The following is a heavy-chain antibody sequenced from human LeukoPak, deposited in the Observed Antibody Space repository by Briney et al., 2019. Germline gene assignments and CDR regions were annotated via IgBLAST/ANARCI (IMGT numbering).Heavy chain of an antibody. J-gene: IGHJ4*02. CDR3: ARGYRSSWYQVDY. Sequence: SETLSLTCTVSGGSVSSGSYFWSWIRQPPGKGLEWIGFIYYNGNTNSSPSLKSRVTISVDTSKSQFSLKLTCVTAADTAVYYCARGYRSSWYQVDYWGQGTLVTVSS. CDR1: GGSVSSGSYF. CDR2: IYYNGNT. V-gene: IGHV4-61*01. D-gene: IGHD6-13*01.